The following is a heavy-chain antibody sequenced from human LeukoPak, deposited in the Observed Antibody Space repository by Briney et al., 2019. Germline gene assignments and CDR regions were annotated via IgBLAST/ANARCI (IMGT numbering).Heavy chain of an antibody. CDR1: GFTFSDYY. V-gene: IGHV3-11*01. D-gene: IGHD5-24*01. CDR2: ISSSGSTI. Sequence: GGSLRLSCAASGFTFSDYYMSWIRQAPGKGLEWVSYISSSGSTIYYADSVKGRFTISRDNAKNSLYLQMNSLRAEDTAVYYCARELSRDGYGEGGAYYYYGMDVWGQGTTVTVSS. CDR3: ARELSRDGYGEGGAYYYYGMDV. J-gene: IGHJ6*02.